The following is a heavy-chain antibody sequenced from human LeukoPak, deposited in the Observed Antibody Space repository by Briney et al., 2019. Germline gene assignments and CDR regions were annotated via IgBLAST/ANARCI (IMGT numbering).Heavy chain of an antibody. D-gene: IGHD2-15*01. Sequence: PGGSLRLSCAASGFTFSTYAMTWVRQAPGKGLEWVSLISRGDDVTYYADSVKGRFTISRDSSKNTLYLQMDSLRAEDTAVYYCAARPGEVAVPYDYWGQGTLVTVSS. V-gene: IGHV3-23*01. J-gene: IGHJ4*02. CDR2: ISRGDDVT. CDR1: GFTFSTYA. CDR3: AARPGEVAVPYDY.